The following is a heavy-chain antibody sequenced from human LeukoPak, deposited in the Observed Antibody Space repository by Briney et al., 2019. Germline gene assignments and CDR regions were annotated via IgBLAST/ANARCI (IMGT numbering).Heavy chain of an antibody. CDR1: GYSFTSYW. D-gene: IGHD1-26*01. CDR3: ARSTGSSWGGTMDV. Sequence: GESLKISCKGSGYSFTSYWIAWARQMPGKGREWMGIIHPADSDTRYSPSFQGQVTISADKSISTAYLQWSSLKASDTAMYYCARSTGSSWGGTMDVWGKGTTVTISS. J-gene: IGHJ6*04. CDR2: IHPADSDT. V-gene: IGHV5-51*03.